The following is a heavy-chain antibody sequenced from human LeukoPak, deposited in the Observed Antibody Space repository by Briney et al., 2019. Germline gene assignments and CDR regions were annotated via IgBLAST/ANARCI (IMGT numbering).Heavy chain of an antibody. CDR3: ATSGREGSGSYFPF. CDR1: GFTFSSYA. D-gene: IGHD1-26*01. Sequence: GGSLRLSCAASGFTFSSYAMGWVRQAPGKGLEGVSGINWRGTTPTYGGSVKGRFTISRDNAKNSLFLQMNSLRGEDTALYYCATSGREGSGSYFPFWGQGTLVTVSS. J-gene: IGHJ4*02. CDR2: INWRGTTP. V-gene: IGHV3-20*04.